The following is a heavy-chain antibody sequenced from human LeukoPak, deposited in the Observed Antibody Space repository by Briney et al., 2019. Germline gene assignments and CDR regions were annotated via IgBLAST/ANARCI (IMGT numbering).Heavy chain of an antibody. V-gene: IGHV3-30-3*01. D-gene: IGHD1-1*01. J-gene: IGHJ4*02. CDR1: GFTFSSCA. Sequence: PGGSLRLSCAASGFTFSSCAMHWVRQAPGKGLEWVAVISYDGSNKYCADSVKGRFTISRDNSKNTLYLQMNSLRAEDTAVYYCARERAGSGTDYWGQGTLVTVSS. CDR3: ARERAGSGTDY. CDR2: ISYDGSNK.